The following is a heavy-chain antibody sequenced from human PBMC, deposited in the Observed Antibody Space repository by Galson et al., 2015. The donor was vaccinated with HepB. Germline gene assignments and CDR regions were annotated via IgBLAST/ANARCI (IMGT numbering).Heavy chain of an antibody. V-gene: IGHV5-10-1*01. CDR1: GYTFTTYW. J-gene: IGHJ6*02. CDR2: IDPSDSYT. D-gene: IGHD6-13*01. CDR3: ARQYSSSWRDYYYAMDV. Sequence: QSGAEVKKPGESLRISCQGSGYTFTTYWISWVRQMPGKGLEWMGRIDPSDSYTNYSPSFQGHVTISADKSISTAYLQWSSLKAPDTAMYYCARQYSSSWRDYYYAMDVWGQGTTVTVSS.